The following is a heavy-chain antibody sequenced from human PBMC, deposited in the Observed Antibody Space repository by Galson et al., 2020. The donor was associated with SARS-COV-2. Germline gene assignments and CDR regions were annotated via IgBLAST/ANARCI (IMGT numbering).Heavy chain of an antibody. CDR3: AKIGFGAVAGTDTFDS. D-gene: IGHD6-19*01. J-gene: IGHJ4*02. CDR1: GFTFSYYA. Sequence: GESLKISCSASGFTFSYYAMHWVRQAPGKGLEYVSGMNSNGAFTYYADSVQGRFIISRDNSKNTLYLQMSSLRAEDTAIYYCAKIGFGAVAGTDTFDSWGQGTLVTVSS. V-gene: IGHV3-64D*06. CDR2: MNSNGAFT.